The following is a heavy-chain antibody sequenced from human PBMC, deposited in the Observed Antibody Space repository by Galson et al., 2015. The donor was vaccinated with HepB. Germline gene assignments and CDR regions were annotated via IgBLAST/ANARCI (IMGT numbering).Heavy chain of an antibody. CDR3: AKDPYLDSALADTMAGFDY. CDR1: GFTFSNYG. D-gene: IGHD6-19*01. CDR2: ISYDGSNK. J-gene: IGHJ4*02. V-gene: IGHV3-30*18. Sequence: SLRLSCAASGFTFSNYGMHWVRQAPGKGLEWVSVISYDGSNKYYADSVKGRFTVSRDNSKNTLYLQMNSLRAEDTALYYCAKDPYLDSALADTMAGFDYWDQGTLATISS.